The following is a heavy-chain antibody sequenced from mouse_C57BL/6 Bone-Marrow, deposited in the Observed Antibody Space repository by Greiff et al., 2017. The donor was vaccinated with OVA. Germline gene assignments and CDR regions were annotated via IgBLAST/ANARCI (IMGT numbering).Heavy chain of an antibody. CDR2: IRNKANNHAT. CDR3: TELLRDAMDY. V-gene: IGHV6-6*01. CDR1: GFTFSDAW. J-gene: IGHJ4*01. D-gene: IGHD1-1*01. Sequence: EVKLLESGGGLVQPGGSMKLSCAASGFTFSDAWMDWVRQSPEQGLEWVAEIRNKANNHATYYAESVKGRFTISRDDSKSSVFLQMNSLRAEDTGIYYCTELLRDAMDYWGQGTSVTVSS.